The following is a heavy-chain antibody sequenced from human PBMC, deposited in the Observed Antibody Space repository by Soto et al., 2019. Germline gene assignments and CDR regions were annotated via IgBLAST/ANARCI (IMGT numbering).Heavy chain of an antibody. CDR1: GGTFSSYA. CDR2: IIPIFGTA. Sequence: APVKGSCKASGGTFSSYAISWVRQAPGQGLEWMGGIIPIFGTANYAQKFQGRVTITADESTSTAYMELSSLRSEDTAVYYCARGGYYGSGSYSGYYYYGMDVWGQGTTVTVSS. J-gene: IGHJ6*02. V-gene: IGHV1-69*13. CDR3: ARGGYYGSGSYSGYYYYGMDV. D-gene: IGHD3-10*01.